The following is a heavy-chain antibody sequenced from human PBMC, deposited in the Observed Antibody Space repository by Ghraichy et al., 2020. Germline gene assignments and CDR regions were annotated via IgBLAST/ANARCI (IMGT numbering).Heavy chain of an antibody. J-gene: IGHJ4*02. CDR1: GFTFDDYS. CDR3: ARGGSGQWYFDY. V-gene: IGHV3-43*01. D-gene: IGHD6-19*01. CDR2: ISGDGGRT. Sequence: GESLNISCAASGFTFDDYSMHWVRQAPGKGLEWVSLISGDGGRTYYADSVKGRFTISRDNREASLYLQMSSLRTEDTAFYYCARGGSGQWYFDYWGQGTLVTVSS.